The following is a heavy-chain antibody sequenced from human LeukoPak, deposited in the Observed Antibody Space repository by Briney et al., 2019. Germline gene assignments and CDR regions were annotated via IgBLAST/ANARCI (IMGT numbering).Heavy chain of an antibody. CDR3: ARDLGITMVRGSRYYFDY. CDR2: INPNSGGT. D-gene: IGHD3-10*01. Sequence: ASVKVSCKASGYTFTSYGISWVRQAPGQGLEWMGWINPNSGGTNYAQKFQGRVTMTGDTSISTAYMELSRLRSDDTAVYYCARDLGITMVRGSRYYFDYWGQGTLVTVSS. CDR1: GYTFTSYG. J-gene: IGHJ4*02. V-gene: IGHV1-2*02.